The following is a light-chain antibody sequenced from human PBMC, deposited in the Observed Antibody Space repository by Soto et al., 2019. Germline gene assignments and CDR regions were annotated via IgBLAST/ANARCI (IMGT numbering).Light chain of an antibody. V-gene: IGKV3-11*01. CDR3: QQRSNWQRT. Sequence: EIVLTQSPATLSLSPGERATLSFRASQSVSSYLAWFQQKPGQAPRLLIYDASNRATGIPARFSGSGSGTEFTLTISILEPEDFAVYYCQQRSNWQRTFGQGTKVEIK. J-gene: IGKJ1*01. CDR1: QSVSSY. CDR2: DAS.